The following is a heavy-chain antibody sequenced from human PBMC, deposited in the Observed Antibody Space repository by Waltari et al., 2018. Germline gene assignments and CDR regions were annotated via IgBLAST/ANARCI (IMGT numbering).Heavy chain of an antibody. D-gene: IGHD3-22*01. CDR3: ARGRRIVVLNIYYMDV. J-gene: IGHJ6*03. V-gene: IGHV1-8*03. CDR1: GYTFTSYD. CDR2: MKPNSGNT. Sequence: QVQLVQSGAEVKKPGASVKVSCKASGYTFTSYDINWVRQATGQGLEWMGWMKPNSGNTGYAQKFKGRVTITRKTSISTAYMELSSLRSEDTAVYYCARGRRIVVLNIYYMDVWGKGTTVTISS.